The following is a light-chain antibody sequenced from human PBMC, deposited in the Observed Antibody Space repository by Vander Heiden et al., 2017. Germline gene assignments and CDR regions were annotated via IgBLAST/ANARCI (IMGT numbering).Light chain of an antibody. CDR2: YDT. CDR1: NIGSKS. Sequence: SYVLTQPPSVSVAPGETARISCGGNNIGSKSVHWYRQKPGQAPVLVIYYDTDRPSGIPERFSGSNSGNTATLTVSRVGAGDEADYYCQVWDSSSDHVVFGGGTKLTVL. CDR3: QVWDSSSDHVV. V-gene: IGLV3-21*04. J-gene: IGLJ2*01.